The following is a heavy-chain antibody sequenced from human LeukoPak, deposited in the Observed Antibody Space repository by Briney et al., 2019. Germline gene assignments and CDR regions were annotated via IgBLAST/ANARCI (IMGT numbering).Heavy chain of an antibody. V-gene: IGHV3-30*18. CDR1: GFTFSSYG. CDR3: AKDGGEQWLYYYYYYMDV. Sequence: GGSLRLSCAASGFTFSSYGMHWVRQAPGKGLEWVAVISYDGSNKYYADSVKGRFTISRDNSKNTLYLQMNSLRAEDTAVYYCAKDGGEQWLYYYYYYMDVWGKGTTVTVSS. D-gene: IGHD6-19*01. CDR2: ISYDGSNK. J-gene: IGHJ6*03.